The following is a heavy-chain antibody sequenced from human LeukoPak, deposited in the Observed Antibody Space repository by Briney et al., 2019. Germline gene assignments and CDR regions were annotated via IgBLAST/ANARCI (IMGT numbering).Heavy chain of an antibody. J-gene: IGHJ3*02. CDR2: IWSDGTNK. CDR3: ASAAGAFDN. Sequence: GRSLRLSCAASGLTFSAYGMHWVRQAPGKGLEWVAVIWSDGTNKYYAESVRGRFTISRDNSKNTLYLQMNSLIIEDTAIYSCASAAGAFDNWGQGTMITVSS. CDR1: GLTFSAYG. V-gene: IGHV3-33*01. D-gene: IGHD6-13*01.